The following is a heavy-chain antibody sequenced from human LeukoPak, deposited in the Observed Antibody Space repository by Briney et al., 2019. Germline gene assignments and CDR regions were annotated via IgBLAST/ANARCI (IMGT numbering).Heavy chain of an antibody. D-gene: IGHD5-12*01. V-gene: IGHV3-23*01. CDR1: GFTFSSYA. Sequence: GGSLRLSCAASGFTFSSYAMSWVRQAPGKGLEWVSAISGSGGSTYYADSVKGRFTTSRDNSKNTLYLQMNSLRAEDTAVYYCAKDREEYSGYATFDYWGQGTLVTVSS. CDR2: ISGSGGST. J-gene: IGHJ4*02. CDR3: AKDREEYSGYATFDY.